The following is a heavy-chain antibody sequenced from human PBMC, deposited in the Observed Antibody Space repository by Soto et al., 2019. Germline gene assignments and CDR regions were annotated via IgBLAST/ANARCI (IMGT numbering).Heavy chain of an antibody. CDR3: AKGIVTMIVVVMDDAFDI. Sequence: AGGSLRLSCAASGFTFSSYAMSWVRQAPGKGLEWVSAISGSGGSTYYADSVKGRFTISRDNSKNTLYLQMNSLRAEDTAVYYCAKGIVTMIVVVMDDAFDIWGQGTMVTVSS. V-gene: IGHV3-23*01. CDR2: ISGSGGST. D-gene: IGHD3-22*01. CDR1: GFTFSSYA. J-gene: IGHJ3*02.